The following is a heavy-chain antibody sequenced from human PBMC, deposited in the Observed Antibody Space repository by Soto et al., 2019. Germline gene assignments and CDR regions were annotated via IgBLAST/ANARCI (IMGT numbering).Heavy chain of an antibody. J-gene: IGHJ6*02. CDR1: SFTFKKYV. Sequence: ELQLLESGGGLVQPGGSLRLSCAASSFTFKKYVMNWVRQAPGKGMEWVSAITGTGGATYYAESVKGRFTVSRDNSKNTLYLEMSSRRVDDTAVYFCATGAPPPPSIYYGLDLWGQGTTVTVS. CDR2: ITGTGGAT. CDR3: ATGAPPPPSIYYGLDL. V-gene: IGHV3-23*01. D-gene: IGHD3-10*01.